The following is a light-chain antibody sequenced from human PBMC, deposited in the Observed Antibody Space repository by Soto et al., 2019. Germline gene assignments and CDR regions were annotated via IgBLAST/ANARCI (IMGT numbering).Light chain of an antibody. CDR1: QSISTY. CDR2: AAS. J-gene: IGKJ2*02. CDR3: QQSYSTPRT. V-gene: IGKV1-39*01. Sequence: DIQMTQSPSSLSASVGDRVTITCRASQSISTYLNWYQQRVGKAPKLLIYAASSLQRGVPSRFSGSGSGTDFTLTISSLQPEDFAPYYCQQSYSTPRTFGQGTKLEIK.